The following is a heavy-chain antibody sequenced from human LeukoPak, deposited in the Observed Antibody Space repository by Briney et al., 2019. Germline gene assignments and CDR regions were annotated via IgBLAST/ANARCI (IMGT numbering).Heavy chain of an antibody. D-gene: IGHD4-11*01. CDR2: INPNSGGT. V-gene: IGHV1-2*02. CDR1: EYTFTGYY. J-gene: IGHJ4*02. Sequence: ASVKVSCKASEYTFTGYYMHWVRQAPGQGLEWMGWINPNSGGTNYAQKFQGRVTMTRDTSISTAYMELSRLRSDDTAVYYCAREGGVLQSGIDYWGQGTLVTVSS. CDR3: AREGGVLQSGIDY.